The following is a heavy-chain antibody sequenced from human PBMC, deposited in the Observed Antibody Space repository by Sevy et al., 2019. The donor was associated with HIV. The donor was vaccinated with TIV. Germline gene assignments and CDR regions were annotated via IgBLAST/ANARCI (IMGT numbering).Heavy chain of an antibody. V-gene: IGHV4-38-2*02. D-gene: IGHD2-15*01. J-gene: IGHJ5*02. Sequence: SETLSLTCTVSGYSISSGYYWGWIRQPPGKGLEWIGSIYHSGSTYYNPSLKSRVTISVDTSKNQLSLKLSTVTAADTAVYYCARGGLYSGGGGYCSGGSCYSGLWFDPWGQGTLVTVSS. CDR3: ARGGLYSGGGGYCSGGSCYSGLWFDP. CDR2: IYHSGST. CDR1: GYSISSGYY.